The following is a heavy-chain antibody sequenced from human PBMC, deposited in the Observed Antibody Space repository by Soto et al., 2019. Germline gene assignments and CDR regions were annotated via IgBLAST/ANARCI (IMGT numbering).Heavy chain of an antibody. CDR3: ARDGGRHSGGIDY. Sequence: ASVKVSCKASGGTFSSYSINWVRQAPGQGLEWMGEIIPIFGTENYAQKFQGRVTITADESTSTAYMELSSLRSEDTAVYYCARDGGRHSGGIDYWGQGTLVTVSS. D-gene: IGHD1-26*01. CDR1: GGTFSSYS. V-gene: IGHV1-69*13. J-gene: IGHJ4*02. CDR2: IIPIFGTE.